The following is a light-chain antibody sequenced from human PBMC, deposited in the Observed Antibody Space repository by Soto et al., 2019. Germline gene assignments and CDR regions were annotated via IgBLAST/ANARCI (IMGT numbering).Light chain of an antibody. CDR3: MQALQTPLYT. V-gene: IGKV2-28*01. CDR2: LGS. J-gene: IGKJ2*01. CDR1: QSLLHNNGYNY. Sequence: DIVMTQSPLSLPVTPGEPASISCRSSQSLLHNNGYNYLDWYLQKPGQSPQLVIYLGSNRASVVPARFSGSGSGTDFTLKISRVEAEDVGVYYCMQALQTPLYTFGQGTKLEIK.